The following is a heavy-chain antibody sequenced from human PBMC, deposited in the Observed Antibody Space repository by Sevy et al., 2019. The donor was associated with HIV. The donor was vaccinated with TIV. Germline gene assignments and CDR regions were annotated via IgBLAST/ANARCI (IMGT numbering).Heavy chain of an antibody. J-gene: IGHJ6*03. CDR3: ARDPQEPGRRYYYYYMDV. V-gene: IGHV3-21*01. CDR2: ISSSSSYI. D-gene: IGHD1-26*01. CDR1: GFTFSSYS. Sequence: GGSLRLSCAASGFTFSSYSMNWVRQAPGKGLEWVSSISSSSSYIYYADSVKGRFTISRDNAKNSLYLQMNSLRAEDTAVYYCARDPQEPGRRYYYYYMDVWGKGTMVTVSS.